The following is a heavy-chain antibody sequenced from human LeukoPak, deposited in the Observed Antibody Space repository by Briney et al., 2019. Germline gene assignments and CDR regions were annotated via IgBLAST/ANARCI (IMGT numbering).Heavy chain of an antibody. J-gene: IGHJ4*02. CDR2: IGAYNDNT. D-gene: IGHD4-17*01. CDR1: GYTFSDFD. V-gene: IGHV1-18*01. Sequence: ASVKVSCKASGYTFSDFDITWVRQAPGQGVEWMGWIGAYNDNTNYPQKFQDRVTLTTDTSTSTAYMELRSLTSDDTALYYCARAGAAVTMFFDFWGQGTLVTVSP. CDR3: ARAGAAVTMFFDF.